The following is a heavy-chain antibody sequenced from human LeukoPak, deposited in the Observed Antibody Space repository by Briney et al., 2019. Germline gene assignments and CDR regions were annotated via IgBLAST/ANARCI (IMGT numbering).Heavy chain of an antibody. CDR2: FYASGTT. CDR3: AKDSSTWGNLAGHFDS. D-gene: IGHD6-13*01. CDR1: GGSIVGHY. Sequence: PSETLSLTCTVSGGSIVGHYWNWIRQPAGRGLEWIGRFYASGTTNTSPSLKSRVTMSVDTSKNQFSLKLSSVTAADTAVYYCAKDSSTWGNLAGHFDSWGQGTLVTVSS. J-gene: IGHJ4*02. V-gene: IGHV4-4*07.